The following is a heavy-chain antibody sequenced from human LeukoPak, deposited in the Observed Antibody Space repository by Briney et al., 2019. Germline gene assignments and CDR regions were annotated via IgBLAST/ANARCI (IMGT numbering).Heavy chain of an antibody. CDR3: ARSGPSLYSSGWYVRVRYFDY. Sequence: SETLSLTCAVYGGSFSGYYWSWTRQPPGKGLEWIGEINHSGSTNYNPSLKSRVTISVDTSKNQFSLKLSSVTAADTAVYYCARSGPSLYSSGWYVRVRYFDYWGQGTLVTVSS. CDR1: GGSFSGYY. V-gene: IGHV4-34*01. CDR2: INHSGST. J-gene: IGHJ4*02. D-gene: IGHD6-19*01.